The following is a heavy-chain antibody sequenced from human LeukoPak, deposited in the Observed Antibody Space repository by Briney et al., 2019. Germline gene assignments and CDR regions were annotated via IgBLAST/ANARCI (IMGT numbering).Heavy chain of an antibody. V-gene: IGHV5-51*01. J-gene: IGHJ3*02. CDR2: IYPGDSDT. CDR3: ARLAADSGYDYAFDI. Sequence: GESLKISCKGSGYSFTSYWIVWVRQMPGKGLEWMGIIYPGDSDTRYSPSFQGQVTISADKSISTAYLQWSSLKASDTAMYYCARLAADSGYDYAFDIWGQGTMVTVSS. CDR1: GYSFTSYW. D-gene: IGHD5-12*01.